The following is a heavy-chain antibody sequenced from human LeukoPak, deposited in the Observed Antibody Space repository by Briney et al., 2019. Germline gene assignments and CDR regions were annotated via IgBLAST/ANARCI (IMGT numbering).Heavy chain of an antibody. J-gene: IGHJ4*02. Sequence: AGGSLRLSCGASGFTFTSYAMSWVRQAPGKGLEWVSGISDSGGNTYYADSVKGRFTISRDNSKNTLYLQMNSLRTGDTAVYYCAKGVYDILTGLDYWGQGTLVTVSS. V-gene: IGHV3-23*01. CDR2: ISDSGGNT. CDR1: GFTFTSYA. D-gene: IGHD3-9*01. CDR3: AKGVYDILTGLDY.